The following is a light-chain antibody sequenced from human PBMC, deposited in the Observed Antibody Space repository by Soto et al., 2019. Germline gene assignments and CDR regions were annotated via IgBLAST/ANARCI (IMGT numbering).Light chain of an antibody. V-gene: IGKV1-39*01. CDR1: QSISNY. CDR3: QRSYGTPLT. J-gene: IGKJ4*01. Sequence: DMEMTQSPSSLSASVGDRVTITCRASQSISNYLNWYQHKPGKVHKLLIYAASSLQSGVPTRFSGSRSGTDFTLTINSLQPEDFATYYCQRSYGTPLTFGGGPKIEIK. CDR2: AAS.